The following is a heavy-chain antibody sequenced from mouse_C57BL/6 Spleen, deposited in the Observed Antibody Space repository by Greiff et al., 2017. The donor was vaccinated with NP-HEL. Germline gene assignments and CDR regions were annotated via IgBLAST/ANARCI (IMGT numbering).Heavy chain of an antibody. CDR2: IYPGSGST. Sequence: QVQLQQPGAELVKPGASVKMSCKASGYTFTSYWITWVKQRPGQGLEWIGDIYPGSGSTNYNEKFKSKATLTVDTSSSTAYMQLSSLTSEDSAVYYCARRNYDGYYVYYFDYWGQGTTLTVSS. CDR3: ARRNYDGYYVYYFDY. CDR1: GYTFTSYW. V-gene: IGHV1-55*01. D-gene: IGHD2-3*01. J-gene: IGHJ2*01.